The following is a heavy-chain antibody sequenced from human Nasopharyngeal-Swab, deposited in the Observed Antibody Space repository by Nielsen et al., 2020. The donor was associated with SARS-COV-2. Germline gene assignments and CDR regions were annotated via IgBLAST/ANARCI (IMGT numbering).Heavy chain of an antibody. Sequence: ASVKVSCEASGYTFTSYDINWGRQATGQGLEWMGWMNPNSGNTGYAQKFQGRVTMTRNTSISTAYMELSSLRSEDTAVYYCARGFLMRDYYDSSGYDYWGQGTLVTVSS. CDR3: ARGFLMRDYYDSSGYDY. CDR1: GYTFTSYD. D-gene: IGHD3-22*01. V-gene: IGHV1-8*01. CDR2: MNPNSGNT. J-gene: IGHJ4*02.